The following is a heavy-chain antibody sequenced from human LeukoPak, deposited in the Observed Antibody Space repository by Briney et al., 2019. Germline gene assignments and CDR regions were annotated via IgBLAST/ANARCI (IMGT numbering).Heavy chain of an antibody. CDR1: GYSFTSYW. CDR3: AVGGGGDYGHHEAPGGFDY. J-gene: IGHJ4*02. Sequence: GESLKISCKGSGYSFTSYWIGWVRQMPGKGLEWMGIIYPGDSDTRYSPSFQGQVTISADKSISTAYLQWSSLKASDTAMYYCAVGGGGDYGHHEAPGGFDYWGQGTLVTVSS. V-gene: IGHV5-51*01. D-gene: IGHD4-17*01. CDR2: IYPGDSDT.